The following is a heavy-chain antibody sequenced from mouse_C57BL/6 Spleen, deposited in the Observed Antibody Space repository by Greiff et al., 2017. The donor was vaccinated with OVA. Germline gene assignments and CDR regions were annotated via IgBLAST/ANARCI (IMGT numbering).Heavy chain of an antibody. Sequence: EVKLMESGGGLVKPGGSLKLSCAASGFTFSSYAMSWVRQTPEKRLEWVATISDGGSYTYYPDNVKGRFTISRDNAKNNLYLQMSHLKSEDTAMYYCARDRITTVVAPSYAMDYWGQGTSVTVSS. CDR1: GFTFSSYA. CDR3: ARDRITTVVAPSYAMDY. J-gene: IGHJ4*01. V-gene: IGHV5-4*01. D-gene: IGHD1-1*01. CDR2: ISDGGSYT.